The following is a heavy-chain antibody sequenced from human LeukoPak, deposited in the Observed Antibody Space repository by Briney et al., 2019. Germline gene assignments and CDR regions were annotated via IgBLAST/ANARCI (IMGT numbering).Heavy chain of an antibody. Sequence: SETLSLTCAVYGGSFSGYYWSWIRQPPGKGLEWIGEINHSGSTNYNPSLKSRVTISVDTSKNQFSLKLSSVTAADTAVYYCARAGYSYGYRSDYGMDVWGQGITVTVSS. V-gene: IGHV4-34*01. CDR2: INHSGST. J-gene: IGHJ6*02. D-gene: IGHD5-18*01. CDR1: GGSFSGYY. CDR3: ARAGYSYGYRSDYGMDV.